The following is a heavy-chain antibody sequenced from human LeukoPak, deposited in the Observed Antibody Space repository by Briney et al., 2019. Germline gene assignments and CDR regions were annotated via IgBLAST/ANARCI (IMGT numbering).Heavy chain of an antibody. CDR2: IYYSGST. CDR1: GGSISSSNYY. D-gene: IGHD2-15*01. J-gene: IGHJ6*03. CDR3: ARGAAVCGGSCYWNYYYYYYMDV. Sequence: SETLSLTCTVSGGSISSSNYYWGWIRQPPGKGLEWIGSIYYSGSTYYNPSLKSRVTISVDTSKNQFSLKLSSVTAADTAVYYCARGAAVCGGSCYWNYYYYYYMDVWGKGTTVTVSS. V-gene: IGHV4-39*07.